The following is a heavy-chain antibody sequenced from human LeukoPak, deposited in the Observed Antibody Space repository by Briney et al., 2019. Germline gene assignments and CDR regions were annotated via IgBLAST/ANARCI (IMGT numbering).Heavy chain of an antibody. D-gene: IGHD2-2*02. CDR1: GFTFSSFT. J-gene: IGHJ6*03. Sequence: GGSLRLSCAGSGFTFSSFTMTWVRQAPGKGLEWLSVISGSGDSTYYADSVKGRFTTSRDNSKNTLYMQMNSLRVEDTAIYYCAKGYCSSASCYRPSYYYMDVWGKGTTVTVSS. CDR3: AKGYCSSASCYRPSYYYMDV. V-gene: IGHV3-23*01. CDR2: ISGSGDST.